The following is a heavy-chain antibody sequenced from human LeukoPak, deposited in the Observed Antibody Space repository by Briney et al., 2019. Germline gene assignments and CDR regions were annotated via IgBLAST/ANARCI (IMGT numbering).Heavy chain of an antibody. V-gene: IGHV3-23*01. J-gene: IGHJ4*02. CDR3: AKDRHYYDSSGYYD. Sequence: GGSLRLSCAASGFPFSSYAMSWARQAPGKGLEWVSAISGSGGSTYSAHSVKGRFAISRDNSKNTLYLQMNSLRAEDTAVYYCAKDRHYYDSSGYYDWGQGTLVTVSS. CDR1: GFPFSSYA. CDR2: ISGSGGST. D-gene: IGHD3-22*01.